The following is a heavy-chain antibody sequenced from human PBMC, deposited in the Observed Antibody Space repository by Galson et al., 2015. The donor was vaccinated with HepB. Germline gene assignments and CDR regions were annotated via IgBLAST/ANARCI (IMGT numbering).Heavy chain of an antibody. CDR1: GGSFSGYY. J-gene: IGHJ3*02. Sequence: ETLSLTCAVYGGSFSGYYWSWIRQPPGKGLEWIGEINHSGSTNSNPSLKSRVTISVDTSKNQFSLKLSSVTAADTAVYYCARGPLFFRLRDAFDIWGQGTMVTVSS. CDR3: ARGPLFFRLRDAFDI. V-gene: IGHV4-34*01. CDR2: INHSGST. D-gene: IGHD3-16*01.